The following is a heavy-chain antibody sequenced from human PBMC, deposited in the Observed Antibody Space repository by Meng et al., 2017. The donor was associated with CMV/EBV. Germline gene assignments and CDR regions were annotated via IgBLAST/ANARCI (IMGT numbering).Heavy chain of an antibody. D-gene: IGHD1-7*01. CDR2: ISSNGGST. V-gene: IGHV3-64*02. Sequence: GGSLRLSCAASGFTFSSYAMHWVRQAPGKGLEYVSAISSNGGSTYYADSVKGRFTISRDNSKNTLYLQMGSLRAEDMAVYYCAKDGITGTQYYYYYYGMDVWGQGTTVTVSS. CDR3: AKDGITGTQYYYYYYGMDV. J-gene: IGHJ6*02. CDR1: GFTFSSYA.